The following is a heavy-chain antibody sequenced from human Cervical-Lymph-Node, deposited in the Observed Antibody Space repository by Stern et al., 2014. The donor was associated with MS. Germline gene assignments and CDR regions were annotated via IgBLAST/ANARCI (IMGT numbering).Heavy chain of an antibody. V-gene: IGHV3-30*18. CDR3: AKDSKILALDY. J-gene: IGHJ4*02. CDR2: ISYDGSNK. CDR1: GFTFSSYD. D-gene: IGHD2/OR15-2a*01. Sequence: VQLVESGGGVVQPGRSLRLSCAASGFTFSSYDMHWVRQAPGKGLEWVAVISYDGSNKYYADSVKGRFTISRDNSKNTLYLQMNSLRTEDTAVYYCAKDSKILALDYWGQGTLVTVSS.